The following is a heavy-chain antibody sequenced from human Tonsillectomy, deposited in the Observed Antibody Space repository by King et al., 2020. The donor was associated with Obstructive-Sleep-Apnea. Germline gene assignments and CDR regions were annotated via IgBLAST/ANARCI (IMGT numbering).Heavy chain of an antibody. D-gene: IGHD3-22*01. CDR3: ACLVLVPPYMAVLITEDAFDI. V-gene: IGHV3-30*04. CDR2: ISYDGSNK. Sequence: QLVQSGGGVVQPGRSLRLSCAASGFSFNTYGMQWVRQAPGKGLEWVAVISYDGSNKYYAEPVKGRFTISRDTSKNTLYLQMNSLRPEDTAVYYCACLVLVPPYMAVLITEDAFDIWGQGTLVTVSS. CDR1: GFSFNTYG. J-gene: IGHJ3*02.